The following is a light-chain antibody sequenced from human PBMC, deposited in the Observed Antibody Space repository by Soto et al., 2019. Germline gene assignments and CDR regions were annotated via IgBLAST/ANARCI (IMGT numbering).Light chain of an antibody. CDR2: DAS. V-gene: IGKV3-15*01. CDR1: QSDSSN. J-gene: IGKJ3*01. Sequence: EIVMTQSPATLSVSPGERATLSCRASQSDSSNLAWYQQKPGQAPRLLIYDASSRATGVPARFSGSGSGTEFTLTISSLQSEDFAVYYCQQYSNWPLTFGPGTKVDIK. CDR3: QQYSNWPLT.